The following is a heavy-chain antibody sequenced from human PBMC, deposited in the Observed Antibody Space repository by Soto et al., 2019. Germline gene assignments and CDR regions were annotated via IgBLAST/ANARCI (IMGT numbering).Heavy chain of an antibody. CDR3: ARGDVLRFLEWLSHYGMDV. J-gene: IGHJ6*02. CDR1: AGTFSSYS. CDR2: IIPIFGTA. Sequence: ASVNVSCNASAGTFSSYSISWVRQAPGQGLEWMGGIIPIFGTANYAQKFQGRVTITADESTSTAYMELSSLRSEDTAVYYCARGDVLRFLEWLSHYGMDVWGQGTTVTVSS. D-gene: IGHD3-3*01. V-gene: IGHV1-69*13.